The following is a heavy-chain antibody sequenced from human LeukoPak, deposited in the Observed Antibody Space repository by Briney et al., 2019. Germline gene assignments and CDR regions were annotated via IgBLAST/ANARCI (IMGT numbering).Heavy chain of an antibody. J-gene: IGHJ4*02. Sequence: ASVKVSCKASGGTFSSYAISWVRQAPGQGLEWMGRIIPILGIANYAQKFQGRVTITADKSTSTAYMELNSLRSEDTAVYYCARERGYSYGYNYWGQGTLVTVSS. CDR3: ARERGYSYGYNY. V-gene: IGHV1-69*04. D-gene: IGHD5-18*01. CDR2: IIPILGIA. CDR1: GGTFSSYA.